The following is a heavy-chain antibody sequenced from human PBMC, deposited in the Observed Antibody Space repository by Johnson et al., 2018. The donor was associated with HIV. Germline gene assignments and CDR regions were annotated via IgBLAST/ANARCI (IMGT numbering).Heavy chain of an antibody. J-gene: IGHJ3*02. D-gene: IGHD3-22*01. CDR1: GFTFSNYA. V-gene: IGHV3-30*04. CDR2: ISYDGSNK. Sequence: VQLVESGGGVVQPGRSLRLSCAASGFTFSNYAIHWVRQAPGKGLEWVAVISYDGSNKYYADSVKGRFTISRDNSKNTLYLQMNSLRAEDTAVYYCARNYYDSSDAFDIWGQGTMVTVSS. CDR3: ARNYYDSSDAFDI.